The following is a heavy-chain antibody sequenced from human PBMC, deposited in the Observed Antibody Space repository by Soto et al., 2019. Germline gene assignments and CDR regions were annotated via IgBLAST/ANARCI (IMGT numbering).Heavy chain of an antibody. CDR2: ITFSGNTV. D-gene: IGHD1-26*01. CDR3: ARVSGRKKYGMDV. V-gene: IGHV3-11*01. CDR1: GFTFSDSY. J-gene: IGHJ6*04. Sequence: GGSLRLSCAASGFTFSDSYMSWIRQAPGKGLEWISYITFSGNTVYYADSLKGRFTISRDNAKNSLYLQMNRLRAEDTAVYYCARVSGRKKYGMDVWGEGPRSPSPQ.